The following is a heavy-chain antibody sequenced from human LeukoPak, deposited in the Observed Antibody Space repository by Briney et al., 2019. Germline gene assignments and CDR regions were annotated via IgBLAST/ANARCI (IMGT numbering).Heavy chain of an antibody. V-gene: IGHV3-74*01. CDR1: GFTFSSYW. CDR2: INPDGSGT. D-gene: IGHD3-10*01. Sequence: GGSLRLSCAASGFTFSSYWMHWVRQGPGKGLVWVSRINPDGSGTSHADSVKGRFTISRDNAKNTLFLQMNSLRAEDTAVYYCARDSGSGSYSGYWGLGTLVTVSS. CDR3: ARDSGSGSYSGY. J-gene: IGHJ4*02.